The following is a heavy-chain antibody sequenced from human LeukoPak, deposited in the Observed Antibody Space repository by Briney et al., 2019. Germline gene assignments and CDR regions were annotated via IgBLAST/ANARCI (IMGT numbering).Heavy chain of an antibody. J-gene: IGHJ4*02. CDR3: ARDTGIAVAGTGDFDY. Sequence: ASVKVSCKASGYTFTGYYMHWVRQAPGQGLEWMGWISGYNGKTNYAQKLQGRVTMTTDTSTSTAYMELRSLRSDDTAVYYCARDTGIAVAGTGDFDYWGQGTLVTVSS. CDR2: ISGYNGKT. V-gene: IGHV1-18*04. CDR1: GYTFTGYY. D-gene: IGHD6-13*01.